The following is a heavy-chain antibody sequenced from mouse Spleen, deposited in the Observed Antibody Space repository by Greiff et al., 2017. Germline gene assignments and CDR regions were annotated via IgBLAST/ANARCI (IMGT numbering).Heavy chain of an antibody. CDR3: ARNDGYTWFAY. J-gene: IGHJ3*01. D-gene: IGHD2-3*01. V-gene: IGHV3-2*02. CDR2: ISYSGST. CDR1: GYSITSDYA. Sequence: ESGPGLVKPSQSLSLTCTVTGYSITSDYAWNWIRQFPGNKLEWMGYISYSGSTSYNPSLKSRISITRDTSKNQFFLQLNSVTTEDTATYYCARNDGYTWFAYWGQGTLVTVSA.